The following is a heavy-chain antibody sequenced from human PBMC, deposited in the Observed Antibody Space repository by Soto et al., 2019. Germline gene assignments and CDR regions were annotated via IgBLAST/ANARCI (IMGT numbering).Heavy chain of an antibody. CDR1: GYTFTSYG. Sequence: ASVKVSXKASGYTFTSYGISWVRQAPGQGLEWMGWISAYNGSTNYAQKLQGRVTMTTDTSTSTAYMELRSLRSDDTAVYYCARLWFGELLVDYYYYYGMDVWG. J-gene: IGHJ6*02. D-gene: IGHD3-10*01. CDR3: ARLWFGELLVDYYYYYGMDV. CDR2: ISAYNGST. V-gene: IGHV1-18*01.